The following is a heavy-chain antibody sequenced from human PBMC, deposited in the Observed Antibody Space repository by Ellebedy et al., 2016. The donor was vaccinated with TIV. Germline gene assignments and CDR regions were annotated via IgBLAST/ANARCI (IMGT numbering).Heavy chain of an antibody. CDR3: VTGSGVDGYFDY. D-gene: IGHD2-21*02. CDR2: IGTAGDT. Sequence: GESLKISXAASGFTFSSYDMHWVRQATGKGLEWVSAIGTAGDTYYPGSVKGRFTISRENAKNSLYLQMNSLRAGDTAVYYCVTGSGVDGYFDYWGQGTLVTVSS. CDR1: GFTFSSYD. V-gene: IGHV3-13*01. J-gene: IGHJ4*02.